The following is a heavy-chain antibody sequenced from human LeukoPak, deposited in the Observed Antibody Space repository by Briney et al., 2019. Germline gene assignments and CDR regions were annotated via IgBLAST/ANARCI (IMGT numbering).Heavy chain of an antibody. V-gene: IGHV1-69*05. J-gene: IGHJ4*02. CDR2: ITPIFGTA. CDR3: ARGTVGATRSHFDY. D-gene: IGHD1-26*01. Sequence: VASVKVSCKASGGTFSSYAISWVRQAPGQGLEWMGGITPIFGTANYAQKFQGRVTITTDESTSTAYMELSSLRSEDTAVYYCARGTVGATRSHFDYWGQGTLVTVSS. CDR1: GGTFSSYA.